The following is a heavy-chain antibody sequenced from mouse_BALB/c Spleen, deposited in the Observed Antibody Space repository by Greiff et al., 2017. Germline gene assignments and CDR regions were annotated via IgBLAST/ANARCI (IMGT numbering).Heavy chain of an antibody. CDR3: ARLYDGYYDWYFDV. V-gene: IGHV1-82*01. D-gene: IGHD2-3*01. Sequence: QVHVKQSGPELVKPGASVKISCKASGYAFSSSWMNWVKQRPGQGLEWIGRIYPGDGDTNYNGKFKGKATLTADKSSSTAYMQLSSLTSVDSAVYFCARLYDGYYDWYFDVWGAGTTVTVSS. CDR1: GYAFSSSW. J-gene: IGHJ1*01. CDR2: IYPGDGDT.